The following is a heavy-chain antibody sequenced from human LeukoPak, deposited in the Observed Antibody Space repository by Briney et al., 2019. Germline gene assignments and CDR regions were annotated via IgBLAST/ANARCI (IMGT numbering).Heavy chain of an antibody. CDR1: GFTFSSYG. CDR3: ASPQETSRTWIQPFDY. Sequence: QPGGPLRLSCAASGFTFSSYGMHWVRQAPGKGLEWVAVISYDGSNKYYADSVKGRFTISRDNSKNTLYLQMNSLRAEDTAVYYCASPQETSRTWIQPFDYWGQGTLVTVSS. V-gene: IGHV3-30*03. D-gene: IGHD5-18*01. J-gene: IGHJ4*02. CDR2: ISYDGSNK.